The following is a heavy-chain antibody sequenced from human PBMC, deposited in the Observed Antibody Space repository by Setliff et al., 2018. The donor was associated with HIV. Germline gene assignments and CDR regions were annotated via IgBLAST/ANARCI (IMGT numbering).Heavy chain of an antibody. J-gene: IGHJ4*02. CDR2: IYNTGRT. CDR3: MRGRSITIFGVAYFDP. Sequence: SETLSLTCSVSGDSITRGSYWGWVRQPPGKGLEWLGHIYNTGRTYDNPTIKSRVTISVETSKNQFSLKVTSVTAADTAVYYCMRGRSITIFGVAYFDPWGQGTLVTVSS. V-gene: IGHV4-38-2*02. D-gene: IGHD3-3*01. CDR1: GDSITRGSY.